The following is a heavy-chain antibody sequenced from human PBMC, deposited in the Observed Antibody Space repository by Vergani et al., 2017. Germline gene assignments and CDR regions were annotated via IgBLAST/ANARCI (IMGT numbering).Heavy chain of an antibody. D-gene: IGHD3-10*01. CDR2: ITAIGSA. J-gene: IGHJ4*02. Sequence: QVHLQQRGAGVLKPSETLCLTCGVIGGSLSGYFWSWIRQSPGRGLEWIGEITAIGSAKYSPSATSRVTISVDTSRGEFTLTVTSVTAADTGLYFCASRRPRLXLGLKSNAGTFDSWGQGTLVTVSS. CDR3: ASRRPRLXLGLKSNAGTFDS. V-gene: IGHV4-34*02. CDR1: GGSLSGYF.